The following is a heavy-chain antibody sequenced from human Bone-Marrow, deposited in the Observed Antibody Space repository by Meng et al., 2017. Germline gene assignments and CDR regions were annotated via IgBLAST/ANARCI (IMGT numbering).Heavy chain of an antibody. J-gene: IGHJ2*01. CDR1: GFTFDDYA. CDR3: AKESPPWYSSSWNWYFDL. Sequence: SLKISCAASGFTFDDYAMHWVRQAPGKGLEWVSGISWNSGSIGYADSVKGRFTISRDNAKNSLYLQMNSLRAEDTASYYCAKESPPWYSSSWNWYFDLWGRGTLVTVSS. D-gene: IGHD6-13*01. V-gene: IGHV3-9*01. CDR2: ISWNSGSI.